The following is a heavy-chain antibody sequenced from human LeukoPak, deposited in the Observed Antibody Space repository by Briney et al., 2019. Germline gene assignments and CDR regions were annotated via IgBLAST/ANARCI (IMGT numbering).Heavy chain of an antibody. CDR2: IYPGDSDT. D-gene: IGHD2-15*01. CDR1: GYSFTSYW. CDR3: ARGDHCSGGSCYSPWFDP. V-gene: IGHV5-51*01. Sequence: AESLKISYKGSGYSFTSYWIGWVRQMPGKGLEWMRIIYPGDSDTRYSPSFQGQVTISADKSISTAYLQWSSLKASDTAMYYCARGDHCSGGSCYSPWFDPWGQGTLVTVSS. J-gene: IGHJ5*02.